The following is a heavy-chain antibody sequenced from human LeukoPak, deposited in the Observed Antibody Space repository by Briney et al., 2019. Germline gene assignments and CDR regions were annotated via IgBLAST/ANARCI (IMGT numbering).Heavy chain of an antibody. CDR3: ARERLEYDFWSGYYKGLDV. CDR2: ISAYNGNT. V-gene: IGHV1-18*01. D-gene: IGHD3-3*01. J-gene: IGHJ6*04. Sequence: ASVKVSCKASGYTFTSYGISWVRQAPGQGLEWMGWISAYNGNTNYAQKLQGRVTMTTDTSTSTAYMELRSLRSDDTAVYYCARERLEYDFWSGYYKGLDVWGKGTTVTVSS. CDR1: GYTFTSYG.